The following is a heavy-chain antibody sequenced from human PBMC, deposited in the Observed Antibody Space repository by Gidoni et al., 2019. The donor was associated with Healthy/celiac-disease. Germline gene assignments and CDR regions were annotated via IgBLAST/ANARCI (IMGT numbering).Heavy chain of an antibody. CDR3: FSSGSYAHFDY. V-gene: IGHV4-39*01. J-gene: IGHJ4*02. CDR1: GGSISSSSYY. CDR2: LYYSGST. D-gene: IGHD1-26*01. Sequence: QLQLQESGPGLVKPSETLSLTCTVPGGSISSSSYYWGWIRPPPGTGLEWIGSLYYSGSTYYNPSLKSRVTISVDTSKNQFSLKLSSVTAADTAVYYCFSSGSYAHFDYWGQGTLVTVSS.